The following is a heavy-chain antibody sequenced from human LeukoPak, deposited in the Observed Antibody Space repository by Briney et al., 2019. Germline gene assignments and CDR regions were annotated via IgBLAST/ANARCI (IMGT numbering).Heavy chain of an antibody. CDR2: ISWNSGSI. V-gene: IGHV3-9*01. CDR1: GFTLEDYA. Sequence: PGRSLRLSCAASGFTLEDYAMHWVRQAPGKGLEWVSGISWNSGSIGYADSVKGRFTISRDNAKNSLYLQMNSLRAEDTAVYYCARELPGIAVAGPHYYYYYYMDVWGKGSTVTVSS. D-gene: IGHD6-19*01. J-gene: IGHJ6*03. CDR3: ARELPGIAVAGPHYYYYYYMDV.